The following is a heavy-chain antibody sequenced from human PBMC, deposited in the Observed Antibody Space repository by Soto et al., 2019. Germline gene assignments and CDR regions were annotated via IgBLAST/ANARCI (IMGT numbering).Heavy chain of an antibody. CDR1: GGSIDDYY. CDR3: ARVRVVADDLFYFDS. Sequence: QVQLQESGPGLVAPSDTLSLTCSVSGGSIDDYYWSWIRQPPGKGLEWVAFIYHSGGTDYRPSLQCRVSLSVDTSKNQFSLLLTSVTAADTAVYYCARVRVVADDLFYFDSWGEGTLVTVSS. V-gene: IGHV4-59*07. CDR2: IYHSGGT. J-gene: IGHJ4*02. D-gene: IGHD2-15*01.